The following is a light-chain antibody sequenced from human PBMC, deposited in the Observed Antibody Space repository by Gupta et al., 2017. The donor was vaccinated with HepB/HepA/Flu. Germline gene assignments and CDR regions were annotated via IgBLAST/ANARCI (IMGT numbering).Light chain of an antibody. J-gene: IGLJ2*01. Sequence: SYELPQPPSVSVSPGQTASIPCSGDKLGDKYACWYQQKPGQSPVLVTYQDSKRPSGIPERFSGSNSGNTATLTISGTQAMDEADYYCQAWDSSSVVFGGGTKLTVL. CDR3: QAWDSSSVV. V-gene: IGLV3-1*01. CDR1: KLGDKY. CDR2: QDS.